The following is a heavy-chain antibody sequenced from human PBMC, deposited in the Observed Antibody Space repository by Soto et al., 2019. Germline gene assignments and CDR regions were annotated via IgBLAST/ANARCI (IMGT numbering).Heavy chain of an antibody. CDR3: AKPISTGWSRDAFDI. J-gene: IGHJ3*02. Sequence: PGESLKISCAASGFTFSNYAMSWVRQVPGKGLHRVSVIGDSGAGTSYADSVEGRFTISRDNSNNTLYLQMNSLRAEDTAVYYCAKPISTGWSRDAFDIWGQGTLVTVSS. V-gene: IGHV3-23*01. CDR1: GFTFSNYA. D-gene: IGHD6-19*01. CDR2: IGDSGAGT.